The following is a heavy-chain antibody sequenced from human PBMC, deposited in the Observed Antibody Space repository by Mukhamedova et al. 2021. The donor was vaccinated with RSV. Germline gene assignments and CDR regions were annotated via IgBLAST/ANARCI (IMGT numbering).Heavy chain of an antibody. Sequence: GKAPEWIGHVYYSGATHYNPSLKSRVTISLDTAKNQFFLKLTSVIAADTAVYFCVRAAGDLGSGWDGVLDYWGQGSLVSVSS. CDR2: VYYSGAT. CDR3: VRAAGDLGSGWDGVLDY. V-gene: IGHV4-61*06. J-gene: IGHJ4*02. D-gene: IGHD2-15*01.